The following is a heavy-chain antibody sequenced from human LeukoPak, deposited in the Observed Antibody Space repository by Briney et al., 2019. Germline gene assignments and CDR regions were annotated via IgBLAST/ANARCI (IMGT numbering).Heavy chain of an antibody. CDR1: GYSISSGYY. Sequence: PSEALSLTCAVSGYSISSGYYWGWIRQPPGKGLEWSRSIYHSGSTYNHPSLKRRVTISVDTSKTQFSLKLSSVTAADTAVYYCARVGLGYCSSTSSYGRGYWGQGTLVTVSS. J-gene: IGHJ4*02. V-gene: IGHV4-38-2*01. D-gene: IGHD2-2*01. CDR2: IYHSGST. CDR3: ARVGLGYCSSTSSYGRGY.